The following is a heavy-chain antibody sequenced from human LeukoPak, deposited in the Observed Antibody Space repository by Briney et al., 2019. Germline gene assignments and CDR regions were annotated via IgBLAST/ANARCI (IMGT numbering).Heavy chain of an antibody. CDR2: IYYNGNT. J-gene: IGHJ5*02. CDR3: ARCVHDYGGWFDP. Sequence: SETLSLTCTVSGGSISSYYWSWIRQPPGKGLEWIGYIYYNGNTNYNPSLKSRVTISLDTSKNQFSLKLTSVTAADTAVYYCARCVHDYGGWFDPWGQGTLVTVSS. V-gene: IGHV4-59*01. D-gene: IGHD4-17*01. CDR1: GGSISSYY.